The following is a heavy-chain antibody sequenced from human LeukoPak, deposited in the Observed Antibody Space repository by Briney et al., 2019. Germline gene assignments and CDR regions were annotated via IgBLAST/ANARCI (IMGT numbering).Heavy chain of an antibody. CDR2: ISSSSSYI. CDR1: GFTFSSYS. D-gene: IGHD5-12*01. J-gene: IGHJ4*02. V-gene: IGHV3-21*01. Sequence: GGSLRLSCAASGFTFSSYSMNWVRQAPGKGLEWVSSISSSSSYIYYADSVKGRFTISRDNAKNSLYLQMNSLRAEDTAVYYCARRRYSGYSFDYWGQGTLVTVSS. CDR3: ARRRYSGYSFDY.